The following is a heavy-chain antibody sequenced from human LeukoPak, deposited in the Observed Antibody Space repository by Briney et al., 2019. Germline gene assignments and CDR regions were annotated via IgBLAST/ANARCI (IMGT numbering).Heavy chain of an antibody. CDR3: ARVGVRELVLNFDY. CDR1: GGSMSSYY. CDR2: IHYSGST. D-gene: IGHD6-13*01. Sequence: SETLSLTCTVSGGSMSSYYWSWIRQPPGKGLEWIGYIHYSGSTNYNPSLKSRVTISEDTSKNQFSLKLTSVTAADTAVYYCARVGVRELVLNFDYWGQGTLVTVSS. V-gene: IGHV4-59*12. J-gene: IGHJ4*02.